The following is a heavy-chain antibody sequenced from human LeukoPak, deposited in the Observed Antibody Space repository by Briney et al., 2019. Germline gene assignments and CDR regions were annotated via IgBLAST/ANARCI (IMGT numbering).Heavy chain of an antibody. CDR1: GFTFSTYT. CDR2: ISSIGSTI. D-gene: IGHD1-26*01. J-gene: IGHJ4*02. CDR3: ARDLGATIFDFDY. Sequence: GGSLRLPCAACGFTFSTYTMNWVRQAPGKGLEWVSSISSIGSTIYYADSVKGRFTISRDNAKNSLYLQMNSLRVEDTAVYYCARDLGATIFDFDYWGQGTLVTVSS. V-gene: IGHV3-48*01.